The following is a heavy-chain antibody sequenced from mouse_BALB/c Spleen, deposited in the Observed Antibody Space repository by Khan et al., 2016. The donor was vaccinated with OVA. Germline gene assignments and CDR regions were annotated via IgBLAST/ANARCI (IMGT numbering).Heavy chain of an antibody. D-gene: IGHD2-10*01. Sequence: QIQLLQSGPELKKPGETVKISCKASGYTFTNYGMNWVKQAPGKGLKWMGWINTYTGEPTYADDFKGRFAFSLETSANTAYLQINNLKNEDTATYFCARPPYFSYVMDYWGQGTSVTVSS. J-gene: IGHJ4*01. V-gene: IGHV9-3-1*01. CDR2: INTYTGEP. CDR3: ARPPYFSYVMDY. CDR1: GYTFTNYG.